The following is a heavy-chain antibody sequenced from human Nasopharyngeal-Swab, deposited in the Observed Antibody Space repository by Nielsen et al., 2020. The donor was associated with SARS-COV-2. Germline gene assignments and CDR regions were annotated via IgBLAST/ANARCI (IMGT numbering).Heavy chain of an antibody. Sequence: SETLSLACTVSGGSISSYYWSWIRQPPGKGLEWIGYIYYSGGTNYNPSLKSRVTISVDTSKNQFSLKLSSVTAADTAVYYCAREGMATTTPYWGQGTLVTVSS. J-gene: IGHJ4*02. CDR2: IYYSGGT. CDR1: GGSISSYY. CDR3: AREGMATTTPY. V-gene: IGHV4-59*12. D-gene: IGHD5-24*01.